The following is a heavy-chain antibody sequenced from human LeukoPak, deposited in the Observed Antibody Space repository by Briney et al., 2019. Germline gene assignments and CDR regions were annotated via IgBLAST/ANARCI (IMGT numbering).Heavy chain of an antibody. D-gene: IGHD3-16*01. V-gene: IGHV3-30*02. Sequence: GGSLTLPCAASGFTFSSYGMHWVRQPPGMGLEWVAFIRYDGSNKYYEDSVKGRFTISRDNSKNTLYLQMNSLRPEDTAVYYCATGRAAVMDSKGYWGQGTLVTVSS. CDR2: IRYDGSNK. CDR1: GFTFSSYG. J-gene: IGHJ4*02. CDR3: ATGRAAVMDSKGY.